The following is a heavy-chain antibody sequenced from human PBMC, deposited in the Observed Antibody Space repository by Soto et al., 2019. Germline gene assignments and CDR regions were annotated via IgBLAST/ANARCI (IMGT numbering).Heavy chain of an antibody. CDR1: GFTFGDYA. CDR2: IRSKAYGGTT. J-gene: IGHJ3*02. V-gene: IGHV3-49*03. Sequence: PGGSLRLSCTASGFTFGDYAMSWFRQAPGKGLEWVGFIRSKAYGGTTEYAASVKGRFTISRDDSKSIAYLQMNSLKTEDTAVYYCTRDQNYYDSSGYYSIPDAFDIWGQGTMVTVS. CDR3: TRDQNYYDSSGYYSIPDAFDI. D-gene: IGHD3-22*01.